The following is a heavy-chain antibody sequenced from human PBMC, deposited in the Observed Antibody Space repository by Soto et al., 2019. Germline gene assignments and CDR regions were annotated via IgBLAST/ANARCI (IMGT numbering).Heavy chain of an antibody. Sequence: SETLSLTCTVSGGSISSYYWSWIRQPAGKGLEWIGRIYTSGSTNYTPSLKSRVTMSVDTSKNQFSLKLSSVTAADTAVYYCAFERTTVNTYRAWFDPWGQGTLVTVSS. CDR3: AFERTTVNTYRAWFDP. J-gene: IGHJ5*02. CDR2: IYTSGST. V-gene: IGHV4-4*07. CDR1: GGSISSYY. D-gene: IGHD4-17*01.